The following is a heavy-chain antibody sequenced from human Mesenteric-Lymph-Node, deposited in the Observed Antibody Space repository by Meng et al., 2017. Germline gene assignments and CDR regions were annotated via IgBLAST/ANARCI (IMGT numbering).Heavy chain of an antibody. J-gene: IGHJ4*02. CDR3: ARRSGDSSGWHDH. CDR2: IYYSGST. D-gene: IGHD3-22*01. CDR1: GGSISSSSYY. V-gene: IGHV4-39*07. Sequence: SETLSLTCTVSGGSISSSSYYWGWIRQPPGKGLEWIGSIYYSGSTYYNPSLKSRVTISRDNSKNTLYLQMNSLRAEDTAVYYCARRSGDSSGWHDHWGQGTLVTVSS.